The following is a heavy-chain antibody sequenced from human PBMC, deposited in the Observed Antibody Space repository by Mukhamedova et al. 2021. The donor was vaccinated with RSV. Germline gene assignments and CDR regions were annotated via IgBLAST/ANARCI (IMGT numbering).Heavy chain of an antibody. CDR3: TTVTPSEMAFDS. J-gene: IGHJ4*02. Sequence: TDYAALVKGRFTIPRDDSKNTLYLQMNSLKTEDTAVYYCTTVTPSEMAFDSWGQGTLVTVSS. V-gene: IGHV3-15*01. D-gene: IGHD1-14*01. CDR2: T.